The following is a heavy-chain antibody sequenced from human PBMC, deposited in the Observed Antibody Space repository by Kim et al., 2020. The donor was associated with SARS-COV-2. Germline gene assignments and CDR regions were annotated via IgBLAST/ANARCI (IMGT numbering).Heavy chain of an antibody. Sequence: GGSLRLSCAASGFTFSRYSMNWVRQAPGKGLEWVSSISSSSSYTYYADSVKGRFTISRDNAKNTLYLQMNSLRAEDTAVYYCARKPSHDYGDYDNYYY. CDR1: GFTFSRYS. J-gene: IGHJ6*01. D-gene: IGHD4-17*01. CDR3: ARKPSHDYGDYDNYYY. V-gene: IGHV3-21*01. CDR2: ISSSSSYT.